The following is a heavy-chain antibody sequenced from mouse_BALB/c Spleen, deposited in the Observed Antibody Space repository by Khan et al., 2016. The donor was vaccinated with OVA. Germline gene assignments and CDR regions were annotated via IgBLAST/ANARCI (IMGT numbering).Heavy chain of an antibody. CDR3: ARPAYDGYYDC. CDR2: ISTYSGNT. Sequence: QVQLQQPGPELVRPGVSVKISCKGSGYTFTDYAMYWVKQSHAKSLEWIGLISTYSGNTNYNQKFKGKATMTVDKSSSTAYMELARLTSEDSAIYYWARPAYDGYYDCWGQGTTLTVSS. J-gene: IGHJ2*01. CDR1: GYTFTDYA. D-gene: IGHD2-3*01. V-gene: IGHV1S137*01.